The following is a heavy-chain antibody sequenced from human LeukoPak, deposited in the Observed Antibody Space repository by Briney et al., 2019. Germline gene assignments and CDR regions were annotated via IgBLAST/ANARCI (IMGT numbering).Heavy chain of an antibody. CDR3: AKDGAADYYDSSGYSNY. CDR1: GFTFSSYG. V-gene: IGHV3-23*01. J-gene: IGHJ4*02. D-gene: IGHD3-22*01. CDR2: ISGSGGST. Sequence: GGSLRLSCAASGFTFSSYGMSWVRQAPGKGLEWVSAISGSGGSTYYADSVKGRFTISRDNSKNTLYLQMNSLRAEDTAVYYCAKDGAADYYDSSGYSNYWGQGTLVTVSS.